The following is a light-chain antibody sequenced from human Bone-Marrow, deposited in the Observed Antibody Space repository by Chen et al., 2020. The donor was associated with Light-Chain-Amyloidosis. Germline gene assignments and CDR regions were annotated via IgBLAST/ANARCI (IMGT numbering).Light chain of an antibody. CDR2: DDT. Sequence: QSVRTQPPSVSGAPGQRVTISCTGAGSNNGAGYNVHWYQHLPGRAPKLLIHDDTNRPSGVPDRSAASKSGTSASLAITGLQAEDEADYYCQSYDNSLSGFYVFGTGTQVSVL. V-gene: IGLV1-40*01. J-gene: IGLJ1*01. CDR3: QSYDNSLSGFYV. CDR1: GSNNGAGYN.